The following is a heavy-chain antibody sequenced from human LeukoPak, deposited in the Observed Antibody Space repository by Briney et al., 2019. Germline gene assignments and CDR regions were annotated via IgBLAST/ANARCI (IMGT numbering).Heavy chain of an antibody. Sequence: GGSLRLSCAVSGFSLRSYWMHWVRQAPGKGLVWVSRISGDGSMTNYADSVKGRFTISRDNAKNTVYLQMNSLRAEDTAVYYCARYSSSSGGASXYXXXWGQXTLXT. CDR3: ARYSSSSGGASXYXXX. J-gene: IGHJ4*02. CDR2: ISGDGSMT. V-gene: IGHV3-74*01. CDR1: GFSLRSYW. D-gene: IGHD6-6*01.